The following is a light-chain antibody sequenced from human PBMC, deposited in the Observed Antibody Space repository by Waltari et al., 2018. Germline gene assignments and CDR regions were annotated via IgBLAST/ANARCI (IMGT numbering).Light chain of an antibody. Sequence: EIVLTQSPGTLSLSPGERATLSCRASQSVSSSYLAWYQQKPGQAPRLLIYGASSRATGIPDRFRGSGSGTDVTLTISRLEPEDFAVYYCQQYGSSPPFMYTFGQGTKLEIK. V-gene: IGKV3-20*01. CDR1: QSVSSSY. CDR2: GAS. J-gene: IGKJ2*01. CDR3: QQYGSSPPFMYT.